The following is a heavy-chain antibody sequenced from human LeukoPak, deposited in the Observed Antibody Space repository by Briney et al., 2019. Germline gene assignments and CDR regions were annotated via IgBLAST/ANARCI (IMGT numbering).Heavy chain of an antibody. V-gene: IGHV3-9*01. CDR3: AKDIGIVVLPAAYFDY. D-gene: IGHD2-2*01. Sequence: GRSLRLSCAASGFTFDDYAMHWVRQAPGKGLEWVSGISWNSGSIGYADSVKGRFTISRDNAKNSLYLQMNSLRAEDTALYYCAKDIGIVVLPAAYFDYWGQGTLVTVSS. CDR2: ISWNSGSI. CDR1: GFTFDDYA. J-gene: IGHJ4*02.